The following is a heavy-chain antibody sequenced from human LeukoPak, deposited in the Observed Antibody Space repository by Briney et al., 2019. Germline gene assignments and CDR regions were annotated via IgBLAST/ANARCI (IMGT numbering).Heavy chain of an antibody. CDR3: ARPQTSSSSTASLGY. CDR2: ISGSGGSA. D-gene: IGHD6-6*01. Sequence: GSLRLSCAASGFTFSSYAMSWVRQAPGKGLEWVSAISGSGGSAYYADSVKGRFTISRDNAKNSLYLQMDSLRAEDTAIYYCARPQTSSSSTASLGYWGQGTLVTVSS. CDR1: GFTFSSYA. J-gene: IGHJ4*02. V-gene: IGHV3-23*01.